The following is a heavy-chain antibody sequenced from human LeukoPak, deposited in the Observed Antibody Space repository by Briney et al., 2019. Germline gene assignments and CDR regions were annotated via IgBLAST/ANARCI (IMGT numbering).Heavy chain of an antibody. CDR3: AKSNGYDSFGAFDI. D-gene: IGHD5-12*01. CDR1: GFTFSSYG. CDR2: IWYDGSNK. J-gene: IGHJ3*02. Sequence: PGGSLRLSCAASGFTFSSYGMHWVRQAPGTGLEWVAVIWYDGSNKYYADSVKGRFTISRDNSKNTLYLQMNSLRAEDTAVYYCAKSNGYDSFGAFDIWGQGTMVTVSS. V-gene: IGHV3-33*06.